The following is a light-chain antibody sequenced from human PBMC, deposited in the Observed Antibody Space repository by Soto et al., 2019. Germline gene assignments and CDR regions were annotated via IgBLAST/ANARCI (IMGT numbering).Light chain of an antibody. CDR3: QQYNNWPV. CDR2: AAS. CDR1: QSVSGN. Sequence: EFVLTQSPGTLSLSPGERATLSCRASQSVSGNLAWYQQKPGQAPRLLIYAASTRATGIPARFSGSGSGTEFTLTISSLQSEDFAVYYCQQYNNWPVFGQGTKV. V-gene: IGKV3-15*01. J-gene: IGKJ1*01.